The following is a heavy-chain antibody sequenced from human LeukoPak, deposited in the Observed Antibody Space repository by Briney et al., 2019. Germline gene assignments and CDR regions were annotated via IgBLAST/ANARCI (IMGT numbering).Heavy chain of an antibody. CDR2: IYSGGST. J-gene: IGHJ4*02. V-gene: IGHV3-53*01. Sequence: PGGSLRLSCAASGFTFSTYSMNWVRQAPGKGLEWVSVIYSGGSTYYADSVKGRFTISRDNSKNTLYLQMNSLRVEDTAVYYCAREVAVGPFDYWGQGTLVTVSS. D-gene: IGHD6-19*01. CDR3: AREVAVGPFDY. CDR1: GFTFSTYS.